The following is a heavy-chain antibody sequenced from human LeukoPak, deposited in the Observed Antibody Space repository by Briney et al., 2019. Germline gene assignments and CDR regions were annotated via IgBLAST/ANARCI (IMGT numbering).Heavy chain of an antibody. D-gene: IGHD6-13*01. J-gene: IGHJ4*02. Sequence: SETLSLTCTVSGGSISSYYWSWIRQPAGKGLEWIGRIYTSGSTNYNPSLKSRVTISVDTSKNQFSLKLSSVTAADTAVYYCARVGYSSSWSQTDYWGQGTLVTVSS. CDR1: GGSISSYY. CDR3: ARVGYSSSWSQTDY. CDR2: IYTSGST. V-gene: IGHV4-4*07.